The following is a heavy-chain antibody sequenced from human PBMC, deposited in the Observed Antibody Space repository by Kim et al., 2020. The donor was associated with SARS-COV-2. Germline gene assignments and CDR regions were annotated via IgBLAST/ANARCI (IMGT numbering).Heavy chain of an antibody. V-gene: IGHV4-39*01. D-gene: IGHD5-18*01. CDR3: AAARRRIQLWLDY. J-gene: IGHJ4*02. Sequence: YNRPLKRRVTISVETSKNQLSLRLSSVTAADTAVYCCAAARRRIQLWLDYWGQGTLVTVSS.